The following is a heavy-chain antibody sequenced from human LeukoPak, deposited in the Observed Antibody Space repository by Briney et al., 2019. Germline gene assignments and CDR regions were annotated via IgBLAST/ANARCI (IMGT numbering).Heavy chain of an antibody. J-gene: IGHJ3*02. CDR2: ISGSGGST. V-gene: IGHV3-23*01. CDR1: GFTFSSYA. Sequence: GGSLRLSCAASGFTFSSYAMSWVRQAPGKGLEWVSAISGSGGSTYYADSVKGRFTISRDNSKNTLYLQMNSLRAEDTAVYYCAKDRLSSGWYAGLDAIDIWGQGTMVTVSS. D-gene: IGHD6-19*01. CDR3: AKDRLSSGWYAGLDAIDI.